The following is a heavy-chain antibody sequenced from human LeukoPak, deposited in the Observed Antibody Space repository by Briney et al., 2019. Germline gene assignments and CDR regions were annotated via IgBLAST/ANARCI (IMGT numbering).Heavy chain of an antibody. Sequence: GGSLRLSCAASGFTFSSYWMSWVRQAPGKGLEWAANIRQDGSEKYYVDSVKGRFTISRDNAKNSLYLQMNSLRAEDTAVYYCAREWDLSPFDYWGQGTLVTVSS. CDR2: IRQDGSEK. CDR1: GFTFSSYW. CDR3: AREWDLSPFDY. D-gene: IGHD1-26*01. V-gene: IGHV3-7*01. J-gene: IGHJ4*02.